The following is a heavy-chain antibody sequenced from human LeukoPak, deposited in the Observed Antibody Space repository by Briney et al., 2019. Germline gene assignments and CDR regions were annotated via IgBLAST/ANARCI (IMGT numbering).Heavy chain of an antibody. CDR3: ARVVQGGPPYYYYDYMDV. D-gene: IGHD1-1*01. CDR2: INHSGST. Sequence: SETLSLACAVYGGSFSGYYWSWIRQPPGKGLEWIGEINHSGSTNYNPSLKSLVTISVDTSKNQFSLKLSSVTAADTAVYYCARVVQGGPPYYYYDYMDVWGKGTTVTVSS. J-gene: IGHJ6*03. V-gene: IGHV4-34*01. CDR1: GGSFSGYY.